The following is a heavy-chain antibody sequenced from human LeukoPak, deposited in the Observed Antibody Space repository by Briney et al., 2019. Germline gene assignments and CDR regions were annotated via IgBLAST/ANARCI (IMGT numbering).Heavy chain of an antibody. CDR1: GFTFSSYA. Sequence: GRSLRLSCAASGFTFSSYAMHWVRQAPGKGLEWVAVISYDGSNKYYADSVKGRFTISRDNSKNTLYLRMNSLRAEDTAVYYCARMHYSRSWVFDPWGQGTLVTISS. CDR3: ARMHYSRSWVFDP. D-gene: IGHD6-13*01. CDR2: ISYDGSNK. J-gene: IGHJ5*02. V-gene: IGHV3-30-3*01.